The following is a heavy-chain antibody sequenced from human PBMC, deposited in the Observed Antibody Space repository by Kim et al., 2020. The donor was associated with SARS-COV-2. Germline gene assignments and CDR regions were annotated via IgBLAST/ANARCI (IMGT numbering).Heavy chain of an antibody. J-gene: IGHJ6*02. D-gene: IGHD3-10*01. Sequence: DSVKGRFTISRDNAKNTLYLKMNSLRAEDTAVYYCAKLGYRVRGGPATDVWGQGTTVTVSS. V-gene: IGHV3-23*01. CDR3: AKLGYRVRGGPATDV.